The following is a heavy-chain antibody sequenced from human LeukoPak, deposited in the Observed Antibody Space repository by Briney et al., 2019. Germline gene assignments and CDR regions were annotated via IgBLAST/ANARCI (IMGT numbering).Heavy chain of an antibody. V-gene: IGHV5-51*01. Sequence: VESLKISCKGSGYSFTSYWIGWVRQMPGKGLEWMGIIYPGDSDTRYSPSFQGPVTISADKSISTAYLQWSSLKASDTAMYYCARHLGDFWSGYQGECYFDYWGQGTLVTVSS. CDR2: IYPGDSDT. CDR3: ARHLGDFWSGYQGECYFDY. J-gene: IGHJ4*02. D-gene: IGHD3-3*01. CDR1: GYSFTSYW.